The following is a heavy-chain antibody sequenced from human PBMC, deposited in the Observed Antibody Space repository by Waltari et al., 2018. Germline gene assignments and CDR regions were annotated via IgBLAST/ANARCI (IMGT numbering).Heavy chain of an antibody. CDR1: GGTFNSFA. J-gene: IGHJ4*02. Sequence: QLVQSGAEVKKPGSSVIVSCKASGGTFNSFALSWVRQAPGQGLEWMGGIIPRINTPTYARKFQGRVTMTRDTSISTAYMEVTGLRSDDTAVYYCARVLSTVQLGIFAYWGQGTVVTVSS. D-gene: IGHD7-27*01. V-gene: IGHV1-69*05. CDR2: IIPRINTP. CDR3: ARVLSTVQLGIFAY.